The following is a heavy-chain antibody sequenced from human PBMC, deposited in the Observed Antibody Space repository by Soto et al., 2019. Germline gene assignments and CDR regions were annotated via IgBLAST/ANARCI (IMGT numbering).Heavy chain of an antibody. J-gene: IGHJ4*02. CDR3: ARDLPPYTPFDY. V-gene: IGHV3-23*01. CDR2: ISDSGGTT. D-gene: IGHD4-4*01. Sequence: GGSLRLSCAASGFTFSNYAMSWVRQAPGKGLEWVSTISDSGGTTYNADSVKGRFTISRDNAKNSLYLQMNSLRDDDTAVYYCARDLPPYTPFDYWGQGTLVTVSS. CDR1: GFTFSNYA.